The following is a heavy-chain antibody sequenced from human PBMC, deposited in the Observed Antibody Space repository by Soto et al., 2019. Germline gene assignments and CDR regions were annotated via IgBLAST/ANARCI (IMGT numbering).Heavy chain of an antibody. CDR2: ISGSGDST. D-gene: IGHD1-26*01. J-gene: IGHJ4*02. CDR1: GFTFSSYA. Sequence: EVQLLESGGGLVQPGGSLRLSCAASGFTFSSYAMSWVRQAPGKGLEWVSVISGSGDSTYYADSVKGRFTISRDNSKNTLYLQMNSLRAEGTAVYCARRGSGSYYDYWGQGTLVTVSS. CDR3: ARRGSGSYYDY. V-gene: IGHV3-23*01.